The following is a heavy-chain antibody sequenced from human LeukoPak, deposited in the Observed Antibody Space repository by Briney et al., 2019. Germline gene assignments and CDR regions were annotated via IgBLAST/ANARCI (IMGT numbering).Heavy chain of an antibody. J-gene: IGHJ4*02. D-gene: IGHD5-24*01. V-gene: IGHV3-53*01. CDR1: GFTVSSNY. CDR3: AKDDRWLQFCC. Sequence: GGSLRLSCAASGFTVSSNYMSWVRQAPGKGLEWVSVIYSGGSTYYADSVKGRFTISRDNSKNTLYLQMNSLRAEDTAVYYCAKDDRWLQFCCWGQGTLVTVSA. CDR2: IYSGGST.